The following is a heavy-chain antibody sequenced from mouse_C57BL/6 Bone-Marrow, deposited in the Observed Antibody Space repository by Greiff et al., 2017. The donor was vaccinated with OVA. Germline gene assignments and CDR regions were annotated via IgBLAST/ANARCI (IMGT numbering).Heavy chain of an antibody. CDR3: ARQGEPPSWFAY. J-gene: IGHJ3*01. CDR2: ISSGGSYT. V-gene: IGHV5-6*01. Sequence: EVQVVESGGDLVKPGGSLKLSCAASGFTFSSYGMSWVRQTPDKRLEWVATISSGGSYTYYPDSVKGRFTISRDNAKNTLYLQMSSLKSEDTAMYYCARQGEPPSWFAYWGQGTLVTVSA. D-gene: IGHD2-13*01. CDR1: GFTFSSYG.